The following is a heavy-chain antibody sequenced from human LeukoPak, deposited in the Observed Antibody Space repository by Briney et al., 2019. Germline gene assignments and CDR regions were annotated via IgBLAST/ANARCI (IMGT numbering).Heavy chain of an antibody. J-gene: IGHJ4*02. CDR3: AKFSAAALVPPDY. V-gene: IGHV3-30*02. D-gene: IGHD6-13*01. CDR1: GFTFSSYG. Sequence: GGSLRLSCAASGFTFSSYGMHWLRQAPGKGLEWVAFIWYDGSNKYYADSVKGRFTISRDNSKNTLYLQMNSLRAEDTAVYYCAKFSAAALVPPDYWGQGTLVTVSS. CDR2: IWYDGSNK.